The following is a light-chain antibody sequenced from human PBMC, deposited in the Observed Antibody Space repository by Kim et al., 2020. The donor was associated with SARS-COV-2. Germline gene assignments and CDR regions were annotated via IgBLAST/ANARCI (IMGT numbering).Light chain of an antibody. J-gene: IGLJ3*02. CDR1: SSDVGSYNL. CDR2: EGS. V-gene: IGLV2-23*01. CDR3: CSYAGSSTLV. Sequence: GQSITICCTGTSSDVGSYNLVAWYQQHPDKAPKLMIYEGSKRPSGVSNRFSGSKSGNTASLTISGLQAEDEADYYCCSYAGSSTLVFGGGTQLTVL.